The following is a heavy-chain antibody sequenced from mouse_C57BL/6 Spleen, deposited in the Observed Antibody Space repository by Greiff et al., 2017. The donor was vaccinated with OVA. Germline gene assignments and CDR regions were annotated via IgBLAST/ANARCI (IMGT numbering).Heavy chain of an antibody. Sequence: QVQLKQPGAELVKPGASVKLSCKASGYTFTSYWMHWVKQRPGQGLEWIGMIHPNSGSTNYNEKLKSKATLTVDKSSSTAYMQLSSLPSEDSAVFYCARRRMDYYGSGSDDWGQGTTLTVSS. V-gene: IGHV1-64*01. CDR1: GYTFTSYW. CDR3: ARRRMDYYGSGSDD. D-gene: IGHD1-1*01. J-gene: IGHJ2*01. CDR2: IHPNSGST.